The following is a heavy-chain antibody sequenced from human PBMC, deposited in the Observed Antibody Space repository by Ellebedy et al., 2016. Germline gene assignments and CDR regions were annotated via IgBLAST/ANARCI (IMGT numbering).Heavy chain of an antibody. CDR2: ISSSSSYI. Sequence: GGSLRLSCAASGFTFSSYSMNWVRQAPGKGLEWVSSISSSSSYIYYADSVKGRFTISRDNAKNSLYLQMNSLRAEDTAVYYCARDGRLIMVYADDAFDIWGQGTMVTVSS. V-gene: IGHV3-21*01. D-gene: IGHD2-8*01. J-gene: IGHJ3*02. CDR1: GFTFSSYS. CDR3: ARDGRLIMVYADDAFDI.